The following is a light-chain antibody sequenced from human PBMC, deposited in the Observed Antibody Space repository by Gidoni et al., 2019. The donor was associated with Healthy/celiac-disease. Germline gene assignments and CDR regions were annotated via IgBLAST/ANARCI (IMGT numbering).Light chain of an antibody. Sequence: DFQITQSPSSLSASVGDRVTITCRESQSISSYLNWYQQKPGKAPKLLIYAASSLQSGVPSRFSGSGSGTDFTLTISSLQPEDFATYYCQQSYSTPRTFGQGTKLEIK. CDR1: QSISSY. J-gene: IGKJ2*01. V-gene: IGKV1-39*01. CDR2: AAS. CDR3: QQSYSTPRT.